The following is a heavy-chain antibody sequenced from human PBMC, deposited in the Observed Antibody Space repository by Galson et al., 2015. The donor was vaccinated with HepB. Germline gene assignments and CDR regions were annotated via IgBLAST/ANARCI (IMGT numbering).Heavy chain of an antibody. J-gene: IGHJ4*02. CDR3: ARGNYYDSSGYYHRGPFDY. Sequence: SVKVSCKASGYTFTGYYMHWVRQAPGQGLEWMGWINPNSGGTNYAQKFQGWVTMTRDTSISTAYMELSRLRSDDTAVYYCARGNYYDSSGYYHRGPFDYWGQGTLVTVSS. CDR1: GYTFTGYY. D-gene: IGHD3-22*01. CDR2: INPNSGGT. V-gene: IGHV1-2*04.